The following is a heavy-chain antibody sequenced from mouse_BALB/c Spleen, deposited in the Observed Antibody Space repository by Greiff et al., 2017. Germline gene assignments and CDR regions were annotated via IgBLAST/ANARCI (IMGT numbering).Heavy chain of an antibody. D-gene: IGHD3-1*01. CDR3: ARSTQIPYYFDY. Sequence: QVQLQQPGAELVKPGASVKLSCKASGYTFTSYWMHWVKQRPGQGLEWIGEINPSNGRTNYNEKFTSKATLTVDKSSSTAYMQLSSLTSEDSAVYYCARSTQIPYYFDYWGQGTTLTVSS. V-gene: IGHV1S81*02. CDR1: GYTFTSYW. J-gene: IGHJ2*01. CDR2: INPSNGRT.